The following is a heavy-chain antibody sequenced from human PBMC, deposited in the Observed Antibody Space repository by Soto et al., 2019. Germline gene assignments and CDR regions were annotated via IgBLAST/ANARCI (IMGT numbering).Heavy chain of an antibody. CDR1: GFTFSSYD. D-gene: IGHD3-10*01. CDR3: ARGSFGAGSFRAYMDV. CDR2: IGTAGDP. V-gene: IGHV3-13*05. J-gene: IGHJ6*03. Sequence: GGSLRLSCAASGFTFSSYDMHWVRQAAGKGLEWVSAIGTAGDPYYTDSAKGRFTISRENAQNSFFLQMNSLLAGDTAVYYCARGSFGAGSFRAYMDVWGRGTTVTVSS.